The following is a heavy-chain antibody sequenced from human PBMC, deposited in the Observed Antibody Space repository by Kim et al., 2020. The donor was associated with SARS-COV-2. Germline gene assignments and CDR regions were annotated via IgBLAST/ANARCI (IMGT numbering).Heavy chain of an antibody. J-gene: IGHJ6*02. D-gene: IGHD2-2*02. CDR3: ARAGAAYTRGGMDV. V-gene: IGHV4-39*01. Sequence: SETLSLTCSVSGGPVSSGTYYWGWIRQAPGKGLEWIGSVFYTGATYYTPSLKSRVTIFADTSRNQFSLKLNSVIATDTGVYFCARAGAAYTRGGMDVWGQGTTVTVSS. CDR2: VFYTGAT. CDR1: GGPVSSGTYY.